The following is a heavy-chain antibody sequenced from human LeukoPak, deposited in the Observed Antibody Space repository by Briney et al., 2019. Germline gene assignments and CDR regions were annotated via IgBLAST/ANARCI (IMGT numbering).Heavy chain of an antibody. CDR3: ASSMIVVVPDAFDI. D-gene: IGHD3-22*01. V-gene: IGHV3-21*01. CDR2: ISSSSSSYI. Sequence: PGGSLRLSCAASGFTFSSYSMNWVRQAPGKGLEWVSSISSSSSSYIYYADSVKGRFTISRDNAKNSLYLQMNSLRAEDTAVYYCASSMIVVVPDAFDIWGQGTMVTVSS. CDR1: GFTFSSYS. J-gene: IGHJ3*02.